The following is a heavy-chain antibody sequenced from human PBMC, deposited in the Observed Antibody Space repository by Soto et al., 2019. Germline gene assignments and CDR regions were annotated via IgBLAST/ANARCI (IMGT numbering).Heavy chain of an antibody. J-gene: IGHJ4*02. D-gene: IGHD3-3*01. CDR3: ALLRFLEWSTYFDY. CDR2: ISGSGDDT. CDR1: GFTFGSFA. Sequence: EVQLLESGGGLVQPGGSLRLSCAVSGFTFGSFAMSWVRQAPGKGLEWVLTISGSGDDTFYADSVKGRFTISRDNSKNTLYLQMNSLRAEDTAVFYCALLRFLEWSTYFDYWGQGTLVTVSS. V-gene: IGHV3-23*01.